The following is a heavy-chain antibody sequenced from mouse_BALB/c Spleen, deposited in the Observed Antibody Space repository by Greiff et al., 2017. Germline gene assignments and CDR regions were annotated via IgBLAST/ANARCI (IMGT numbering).Heavy chain of an antibody. CDR3: APYGYDGAMDY. V-gene: IGHV14-3*02. J-gene: IGHJ4*01. Sequence: VQLQQSGAELVKPGASVKLSCTASGFNIKDTYMHWVKQRPEQGLEWIGRIDPANGNTKYDPKFQGKATITADTSSNTAYLQLSSLTSEDTAVYYCAPYGYDGAMDYWGQGTSVTVSS. D-gene: IGHD2-2*01. CDR1: GFNIKDTY. CDR2: IDPANGNT.